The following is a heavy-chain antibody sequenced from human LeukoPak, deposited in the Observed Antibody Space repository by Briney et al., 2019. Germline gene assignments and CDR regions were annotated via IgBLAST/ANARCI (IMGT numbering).Heavy chain of an antibody. V-gene: IGHV5-51*01. J-gene: IGHJ5*02. CDR3: ARPGGHCSGGKCYHWFDL. CDR1: RYSLNTYW. D-gene: IGHD2-15*01. CDR2: IYSGDSKN. Sequence: GESLKTSLKGPRYSLNTYWIARVPPMPGKGLEWVPTIYSGDSKNRHSPSFQGQVTISADRSISTAYLQWSSLKASDSAMYYCARPGGHCSGGKCYHWFDLWGEGTLVTVSS.